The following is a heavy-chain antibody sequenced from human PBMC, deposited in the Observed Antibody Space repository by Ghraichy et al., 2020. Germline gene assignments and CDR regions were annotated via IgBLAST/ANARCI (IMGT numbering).Heavy chain of an antibody. J-gene: IGHJ6*03. CDR3: ARVDYSRSSYGEHYYYYYMDV. D-gene: IGHD6-6*01. CDR1: GGSISSTSYF. CDR2: IYYTEST. Sequence: ETLSLTCTVSGGSISSTSYFWGWIRQPPGKGLEWIGNIYYTESTYYNPSLKSRVTISVDTSKNQFSLRVRYVTAADTAVYYCARVDYSRSSYGEHYYYYYMDVWGKGTTVTVSS. V-gene: IGHV4-39*01.